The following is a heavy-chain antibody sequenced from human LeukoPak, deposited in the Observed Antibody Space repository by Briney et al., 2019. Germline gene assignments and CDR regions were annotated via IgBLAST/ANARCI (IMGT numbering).Heavy chain of an antibody. Sequence: SVKVSCKASGYTFTGYYKHWVRQAPGQGLEWMGWINPNSGGTNYAQKFQGWVTMTRDTSISTAYMELSRLRSDDTAVYYCAREVGYCSSTSCDSGTNWFDPWGQGTLVTVSS. J-gene: IGHJ5*02. D-gene: IGHD2-2*01. CDR2: INPNSGGT. CDR3: AREVGYCSSTSCDSGTNWFDP. V-gene: IGHV1-2*04. CDR1: GYTFTGYY.